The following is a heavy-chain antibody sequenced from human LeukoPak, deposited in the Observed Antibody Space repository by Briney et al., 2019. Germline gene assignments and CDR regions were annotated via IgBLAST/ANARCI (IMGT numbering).Heavy chain of an antibody. CDR1: GFTFSSYA. J-gene: IGHJ4*02. V-gene: IGHV3-23*01. CDR2: ISGSGGST. CDR3: AKVAGCGCSGGSCYCVDY. D-gene: IGHD2-15*01. Sequence: GGSLRLSCAASGFTFSSYAMSWVRQAPGKGLESVSAISGSGGSTYYADSEKGRFTISRDNSKTTLYLQMNSLRAEDTAVYYCAKVAGCGCSGGSCYCVDYWGQGTLVTVSS.